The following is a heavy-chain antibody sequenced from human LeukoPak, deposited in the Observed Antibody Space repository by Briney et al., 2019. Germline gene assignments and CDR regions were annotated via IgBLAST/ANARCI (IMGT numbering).Heavy chain of an antibody. CDR1: GFTLSSYW. Sequence: GGSLRLSCAASGFTLSSYWMHWVRQAPGKGLVWVSGISPSGDISYHTDSVKGRFTISRDNSMSTVSLQMNNLRAEDTALYYCAKDRDWGAFDAWGQGTLVTVSP. CDR3: AKDRDWGAFDA. D-gene: IGHD3/OR15-3a*01. J-gene: IGHJ5*02. V-gene: IGHV3-23*01. CDR2: ISPSGDIS.